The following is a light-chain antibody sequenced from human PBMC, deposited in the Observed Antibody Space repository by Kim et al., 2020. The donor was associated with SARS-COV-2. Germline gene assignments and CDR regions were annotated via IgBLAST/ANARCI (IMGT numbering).Light chain of an antibody. V-gene: IGLV3-25*03. Sequence: VSPGQTARSTCSGDALPKQYAYWYQQKPGQAPVLVIYKDSERPSGIPELFSGSSSGTTVTLTISGVQAEDEADYYCQSADSSGTWVFGGGTQLTVL. CDR2: KDS. J-gene: IGLJ3*02. CDR3: QSADSSGTWV. CDR1: ALPKQY.